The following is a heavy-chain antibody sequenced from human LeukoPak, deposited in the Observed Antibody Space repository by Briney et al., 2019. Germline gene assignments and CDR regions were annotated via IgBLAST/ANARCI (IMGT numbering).Heavy chain of an antibody. D-gene: IGHD6-13*01. Sequence: SETLSLTCTVSGGSISSGSYYWSWIRQPAGKGLEWIGRIYTSGSTNYNPSLKSRVTISVDTSKNQFSLKLSSVTAADTAVYYCAGIGIAAAGSWGQGTLVTVSS. CDR1: GGSISSGSYY. CDR2: IYTSGST. CDR3: AGIGIAAAGS. V-gene: IGHV4-61*02. J-gene: IGHJ5*02.